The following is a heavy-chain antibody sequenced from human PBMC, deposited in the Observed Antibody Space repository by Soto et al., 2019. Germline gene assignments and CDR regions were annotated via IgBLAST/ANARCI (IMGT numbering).Heavy chain of an antibody. J-gene: IGHJ6*02. D-gene: IGHD3-9*01. Sequence: PGESLKISCKGSGYSFTSYWISWVRQMPGKGLEWMGRIDPSDSYTNYSPSFQGHVTISADKSISTAYLQWSSLKASDTAMYYCARLSDTGYDILTGYYMVPYGMDVWGQGTTVTVSS. CDR1: GYSFTSYW. V-gene: IGHV5-10-1*01. CDR3: ARLSDTGYDILTGYYMVPYGMDV. CDR2: IDPSDSYT.